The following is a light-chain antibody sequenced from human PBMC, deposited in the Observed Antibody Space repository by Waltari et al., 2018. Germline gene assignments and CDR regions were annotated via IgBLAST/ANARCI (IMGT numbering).Light chain of an antibody. Sequence: AFRMTQSPSSLSASTGDRVTITCRASQHISNYLAWFQQRPGKAPELLIYEASTLQRGVPSRFSGSGSGTDFTITITSLQSDDFATYYCQQYFNYPRTFGQGTRVEIE. CDR3: QQYFNYPRT. J-gene: IGKJ1*01. V-gene: IGKV1-8*01. CDR2: EAS. CDR1: QHISNY.